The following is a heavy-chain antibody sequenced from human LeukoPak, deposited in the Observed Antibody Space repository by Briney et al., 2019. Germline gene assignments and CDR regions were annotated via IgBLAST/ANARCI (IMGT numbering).Heavy chain of an antibody. J-gene: IGHJ5*02. CDR3: AGGGRDDFNSWFDP. D-gene: IGHD5-24*01. Sequence: GASVKVSCKASGGRFSDYTITWVRQIPGQGLEWMGRITPMFGMADYAQKCHDRVTITADKSTTTAYMDLSGLRSEDTAVYYCAGGGRDDFNSWFDPWGQGTLVTVSS. CDR2: ITPMFGMA. CDR1: GGRFSDYT. V-gene: IGHV1-69*02.